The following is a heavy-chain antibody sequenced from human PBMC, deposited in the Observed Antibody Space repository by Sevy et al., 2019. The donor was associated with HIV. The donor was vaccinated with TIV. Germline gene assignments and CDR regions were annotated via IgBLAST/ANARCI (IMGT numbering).Heavy chain of an antibody. CDR1: GYTFTSYG. D-gene: IGHD6-19*01. CDR2: ISAYNGNT. Sequence: ASVKVSCKASGYTFTSYGISWVRQAPGQGLEWMGWISAYNGNTNYAQKLQGRVTMTTDTSTSTAYMELRSLRSDDTAVYYCARGLVGGQGLPQTTPYYYGMDVWGQGTTVTVSS. J-gene: IGHJ6*02. V-gene: IGHV1-18*01. CDR3: ARGLVGGQGLPQTTPYYYGMDV.